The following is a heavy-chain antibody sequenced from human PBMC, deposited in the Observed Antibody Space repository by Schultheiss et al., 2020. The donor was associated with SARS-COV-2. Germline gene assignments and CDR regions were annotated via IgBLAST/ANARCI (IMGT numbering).Heavy chain of an antibody. CDR1: GYSISSGYY. V-gene: IGHV4-38-2*02. CDR2: IYYSGST. CDR3: ARGRLFGSGSYYSF. Sequence: SQTLSLTCTVSGYSISSGYYWGWIRQPPGKGLEWIGSIYYSGSTYYNPSLKSRVTISVDTSKNQFSLKLSSVTATDTAVYYCARGRLFGSGSYYSFWGQGTLVTVSS. D-gene: IGHD3-10*01. J-gene: IGHJ4*02.